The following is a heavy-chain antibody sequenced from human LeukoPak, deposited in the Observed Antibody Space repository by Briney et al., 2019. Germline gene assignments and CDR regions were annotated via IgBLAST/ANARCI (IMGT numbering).Heavy chain of an antibody. V-gene: IGHV3-23*01. Sequence: GGSLRLSCAASGFTFSSYAMSWVGQAPGKGVEWVSAISGSGGSTYYEDSVKGRFTISRDNSKTTLYLQMNSLRAEDTAVYSCAKVLQLLFYFDYWGQGTLVTVSS. CDR1: GFTFSSYA. J-gene: IGHJ4*02. CDR3: AKVLQLLFYFDY. D-gene: IGHD2-2*01. CDR2: ISGSGGST.